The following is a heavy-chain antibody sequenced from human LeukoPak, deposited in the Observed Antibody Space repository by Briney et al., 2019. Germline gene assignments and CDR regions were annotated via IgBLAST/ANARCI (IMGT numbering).Heavy chain of an antibody. CDR2: IWYDGSNK. Sequence: GRSLRLSCAASGFTFNSYGMHWVRQAPGKGLEWVAVIWYDGSNKFYADSVKGRFTISRDNSKNTLYLQTNSLRVEDTAVYYCARDKFGGSSSLIDYWGQGTLVTVSS. J-gene: IGHJ4*02. V-gene: IGHV3-33*01. D-gene: IGHD6-13*01. CDR1: GFTFNSYG. CDR3: ARDKFGGSSSLIDY.